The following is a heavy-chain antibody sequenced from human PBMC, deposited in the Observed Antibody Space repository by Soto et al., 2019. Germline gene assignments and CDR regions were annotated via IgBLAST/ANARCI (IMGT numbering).Heavy chain of an antibody. J-gene: IGHJ4*02. D-gene: IGHD1-26*01. CDR2: ISYDGINK. Sequence: QVQLVESGGDVDQHGRSLRLSCAASGFTFSTYGMHWVRQAPGKGLEWVALISYDGINKYYADSVKGRFTISRDSSKNTLSLQMNSLRAEDTAVYYCAKAGLVGAYRNSFFDSWGQGTLGTVSS. CDR3: AKAGLVGAYRNSFFDS. CDR1: GFTFSTYG. V-gene: IGHV3-30*18.